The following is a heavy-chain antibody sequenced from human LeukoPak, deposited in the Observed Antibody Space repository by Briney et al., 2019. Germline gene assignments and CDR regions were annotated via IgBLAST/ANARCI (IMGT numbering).Heavy chain of an antibody. CDR1: GYSFSNYG. V-gene: IGHV1-18*01. Sequence: ASVKVSCKTSGYSFSNYGIIWVRQAPGQGLEWMGRNSPKNGNTKNSHKVQGRVNMTTDSSTNIAYLELRSLTSDDTAVYYCARASDVSWPFENWGQGTLVTVSS. CDR3: ARASDVSWPFEN. CDR2: NSPKNGNT. J-gene: IGHJ4*02. D-gene: IGHD6-13*01.